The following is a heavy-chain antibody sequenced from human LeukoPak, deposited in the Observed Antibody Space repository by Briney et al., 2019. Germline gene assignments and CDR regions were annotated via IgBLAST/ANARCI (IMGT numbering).Heavy chain of an antibody. CDR2: IRYDGSNK. D-gene: IGHD6-19*01. J-gene: IGHJ5*02. CDR1: GFTFSSYG. Sequence: VGSLRLSCAASGFTFSSYGMHWVRQAPGKGLEWVAFIRYDGSNKYYADSVKGRFTISRDNSKNTLYLQMNSLRAEDTAVYYCAKRIGYSSGWYEEGPNWFDPWGQGTLVTVSS. CDR3: AKRIGYSSGWYEEGPNWFDP. V-gene: IGHV3-30*02.